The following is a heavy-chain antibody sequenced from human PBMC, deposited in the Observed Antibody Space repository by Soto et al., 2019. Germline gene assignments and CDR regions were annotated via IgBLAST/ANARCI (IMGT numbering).Heavy chain of an antibody. J-gene: IGHJ4*02. CDR3: ATVSRYCSSTSCQYYFDY. Sequence: ASVKVSCKVSGYTLTELSMHWVRQAPGKGLEWMGGFDPEDGETIYAQKFQGRVTMTEDTSTDTAYMELSSLRPEDTAVYYCATVSRYCSSTSCQYYFDYWGQGTLVTVSS. CDR2: FDPEDGET. CDR1: GYTLTELS. D-gene: IGHD2-2*01. V-gene: IGHV1-24*01.